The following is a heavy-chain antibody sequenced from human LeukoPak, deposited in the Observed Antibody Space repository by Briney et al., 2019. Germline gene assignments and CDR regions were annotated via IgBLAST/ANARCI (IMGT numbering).Heavy chain of an antibody. V-gene: IGHV3-7*01. Sequence: GGSLRLSCAASGFTFSNAWMSWVRQAPGKGLEGVANIKQDGSEKYYVDSVKGRFTISRDKAKNSLYLQMNSLRAEDTAVYYCARDRRYFDWLLSRYFDYWGQGTLVTVSS. CDR1: GFTFSNAW. D-gene: IGHD3-9*01. CDR2: IKQDGSEK. CDR3: ARDRRYFDWLLSRYFDY. J-gene: IGHJ4*02.